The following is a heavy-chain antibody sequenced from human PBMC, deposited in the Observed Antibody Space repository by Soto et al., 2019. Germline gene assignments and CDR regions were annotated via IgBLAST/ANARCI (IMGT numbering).Heavy chain of an antibody. V-gene: IGHV3-11*05. CDR2: ISGSSSYT. CDR3: AKDLYSSGWYVRTGAFDY. D-gene: IGHD6-19*01. CDR1: GFIFSDYY. J-gene: IGHJ4*02. Sequence: QVQLVESGGGLVKPGGSLRLSCAASGFIFSDYYMSWIRQAPGKGLEWVSYISGSSSYTNYADSVKGRFTISRDNSKNTLYLQMNSLRAEDTAVYYCAKDLYSSGWYVRTGAFDYWGQGTLVTVSS.